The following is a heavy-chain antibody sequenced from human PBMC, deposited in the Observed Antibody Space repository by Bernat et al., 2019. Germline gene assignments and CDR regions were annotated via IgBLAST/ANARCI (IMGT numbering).Heavy chain of an antibody. D-gene: IGHD3-10*01. J-gene: IGHJ4*02. Sequence: QVQLQQWGAGLLKPSETLSLTCAVYGGSFSGYYWSWIRQPPGKGLEWIGEINHSGSTNYNTSLKSRVTISVDTSKNQFSLKLSSVTAADTAVYYCARGGFFDYWGQGTLVTVSS. CDR3: ARGGFFDY. V-gene: IGHV4-34*01. CDR2: INHSGST. CDR1: GGSFSGYY.